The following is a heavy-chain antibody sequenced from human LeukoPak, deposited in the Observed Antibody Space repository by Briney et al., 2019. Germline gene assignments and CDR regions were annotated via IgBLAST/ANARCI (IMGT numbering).Heavy chain of an antibody. CDR1: GYTLTELS. CDR2: FDPEDGET. CDR3: ATGGAIAARPEALYFDY. J-gene: IGHJ4*02. Sequence: ASVKVSCKVSGYTLTELSMHWVRQAPGKGLEWMGGFDPEDGETIYAQKFQGRVTMTEDTSTDTAYMELSSLRSEDTAVYYCATGGAIAARPEALYFDYWGQGTLVTVSS. V-gene: IGHV1-24*01. D-gene: IGHD6-6*01.